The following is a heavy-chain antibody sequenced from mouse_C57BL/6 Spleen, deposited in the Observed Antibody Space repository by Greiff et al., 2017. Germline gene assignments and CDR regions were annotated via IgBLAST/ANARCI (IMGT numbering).Heavy chain of an antibody. Sequence: EVKVVESEGGLVQPGSSMKLSCTASGFTFSDYYMAWVRQVPEKGLEWVANINYDGSSTYYLDSLKSRFIISRDNAKNILYLQMSSLKSEDTATYYCARGYGSPYAMGYWGQGTSVTVSS. D-gene: IGHD1-1*01. J-gene: IGHJ4*01. CDR1: GFTFSDYY. V-gene: IGHV5-16*01. CDR2: INYDGSST. CDR3: ARGYGSPYAMGY.